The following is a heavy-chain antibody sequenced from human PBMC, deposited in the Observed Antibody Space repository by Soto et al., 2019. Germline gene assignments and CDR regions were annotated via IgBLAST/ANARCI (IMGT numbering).Heavy chain of an antibody. D-gene: IGHD1-26*01. CDR1: GFTFSSYW. CDR2: INSDGSST. V-gene: IGHV3-74*01. Sequence: EVQLVESGGGLVQPGGSLRLSCGASGFTFSSYWMHWVRQAPGKGLVWVSRINSDGSSTSYADSVKGRFTISRDNAKNTLYLQMNSLRAADTAVYYYARSPPTVGATDFDYCGQGTLVTVSS. CDR3: ARSPPTVGATDFDY. J-gene: IGHJ4*02.